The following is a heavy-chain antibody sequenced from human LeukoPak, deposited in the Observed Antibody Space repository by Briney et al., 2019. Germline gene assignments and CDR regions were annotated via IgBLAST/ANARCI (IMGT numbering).Heavy chain of an antibody. Sequence: GGSLRLSCAASGFTFDSYWMHWVRQAPGKGLVWVSQINNDGSTTRYADSVKGRFTISRDNAENTLYLQMSSLRAEDAAVYYCARGYSSSWYNWLDPWGQGTLVTVSS. CDR2: INNDGSTT. CDR3: ARGYSSSWYNWLDP. CDR1: GFTFDSYW. V-gene: IGHV3-74*01. J-gene: IGHJ5*02. D-gene: IGHD6-13*01.